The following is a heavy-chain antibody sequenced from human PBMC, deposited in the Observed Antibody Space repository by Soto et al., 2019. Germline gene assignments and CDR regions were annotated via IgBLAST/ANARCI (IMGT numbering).Heavy chain of an antibody. CDR3: ARESEDLTSNFDY. CDR1: GFTFTRYS. CDR2: ISSTTNYI. Sequence: LRLSCADSGFTFTRYSMNWVRQAPGKGLEWVSSISSTTNYIYYGDSMKGRFTISRDNAKNSLYLEMNSLRAEDTAVYYCARESEDLTSNFDYWGQGTLVTVSS. V-gene: IGHV3-21*06. J-gene: IGHJ4*02.